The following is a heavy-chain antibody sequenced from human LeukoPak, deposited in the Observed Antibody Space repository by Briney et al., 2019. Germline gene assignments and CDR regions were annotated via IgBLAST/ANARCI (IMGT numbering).Heavy chain of an antibody. Sequence: ASETLSLTCTVSGGSISSYYWSWIRQPPGKGLEWIGYIYYSGSTNYNPSLKRRVTISVDTSKNQFSLKLSSVTAADTAVYYCARDLGDGYNLFDYWGQGTLVTVSS. D-gene: IGHD5-24*01. CDR2: IYYSGST. J-gene: IGHJ4*02. CDR3: ARDLGDGYNLFDY. CDR1: GGSISSYY. V-gene: IGHV4-59*01.